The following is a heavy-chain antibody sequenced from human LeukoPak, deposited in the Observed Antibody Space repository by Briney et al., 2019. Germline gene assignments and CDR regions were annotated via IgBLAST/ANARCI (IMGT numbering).Heavy chain of an antibody. V-gene: IGHV3-30*18. CDR2: ISYDGSNK. J-gene: IGHJ4*02. CDR1: GFTFSNYG. Sequence: GGSLRLSCAASGFTFSNYGMHWVRQAPGKGLEWVAIISYDGSNKYYVDSVKGRFTISRDNSKNTLYLQMNSLRAEDTAVYYCAKVPNYYDSSGYYRTAYYFDYWGQGTLVTVSS. D-gene: IGHD3-22*01. CDR3: AKVPNYYDSSGYYRTAYYFDY.